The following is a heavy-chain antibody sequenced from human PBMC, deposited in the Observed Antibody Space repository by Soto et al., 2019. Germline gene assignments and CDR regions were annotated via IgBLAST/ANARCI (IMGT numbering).Heavy chain of an antibody. CDR1: GGTFSSYT. J-gene: IGHJ6*02. CDR3: ASLYCSGGSCYSTDTYYYYGMDV. CDR2: IIPILGIA. Sequence: QVQLVQSGAEVKKPGSSVKVSCKASGGTFSSYTISWVRQAPGQGLEWMGRIIPILGIANYAQKFQGRVTITADKSTSTAYRELSSLRSEDTAVYYCASLYCSGGSCYSTDTYYYYGMDVWGQGTTVTVSS. V-gene: IGHV1-69*02. D-gene: IGHD2-15*01.